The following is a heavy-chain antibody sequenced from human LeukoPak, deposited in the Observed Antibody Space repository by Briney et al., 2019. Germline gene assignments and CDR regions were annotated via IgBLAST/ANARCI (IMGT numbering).Heavy chain of an antibody. J-gene: IGHJ4*02. CDR2: ISYDGSNK. Sequence: GGSLRLSCAASGFTFSSYAMHWVRQAPGKGLEWVAVISYDGSNKYYADSVKGRFTISRDNSKNTLYLQMNSLRAEDTAVYYCARGSSYFDYWGQGTLVTVSS. D-gene: IGHD2-2*01. CDR3: ARGSSYFDY. V-gene: IGHV3-30-3*01. CDR1: GFTFSSYA.